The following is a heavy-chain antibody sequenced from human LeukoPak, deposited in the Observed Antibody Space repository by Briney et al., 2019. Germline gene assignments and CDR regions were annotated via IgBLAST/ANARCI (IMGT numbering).Heavy chain of an antibody. J-gene: IGHJ6*02. CDR2: ISWNSGSI. CDR3: AKDRGSGSYSSKTPSYYYYGMDV. CDR1: GFTFDDYA. Sequence: GGSLRLSCAASGFTFDDYAMHWVRQAPGKGLEWVSGISWNSGSIGYADSVKGRFTISRDNAKNSLYLQMNSLTPEDTALYYCAKDRGSGSYSSKTPSYYYYGMDVWGQGTTVTVSS. D-gene: IGHD1-26*01. V-gene: IGHV3-9*01.